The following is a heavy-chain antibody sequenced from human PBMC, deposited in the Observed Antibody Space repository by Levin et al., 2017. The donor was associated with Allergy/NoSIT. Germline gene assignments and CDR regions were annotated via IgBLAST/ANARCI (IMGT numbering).Heavy chain of an antibody. V-gene: IGHV3-66*02. J-gene: IGHJ6*03. Sequence: GGSLRLSYAASGFTVSSNYMSWVRQAPGKGLEWVSVIYSGGSTYYADSVKGRFTISRDNSKNTLYLQMNSLRAEDTAVYYCARGCGGSCYFNYYYMDVWGKGTTVTVSS. D-gene: IGHD2-15*01. CDR3: ARGCGGSCYFNYYYMDV. CDR2: IYSGGST. CDR1: GFTVSSNY.